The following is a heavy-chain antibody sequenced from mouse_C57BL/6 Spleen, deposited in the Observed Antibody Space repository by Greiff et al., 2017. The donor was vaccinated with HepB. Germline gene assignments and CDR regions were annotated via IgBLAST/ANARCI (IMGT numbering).Heavy chain of an antibody. D-gene: IGHD1-1*01. CDR3: ARGGITTVVDHWYFDV. Sequence: VQLQQPGAELVKPGASVKLSCKASGYTFTSYWMHWVKQRPGRGLEWIGRIDPNSGGTKYNEKFKSKATLTVDKPSSTAYMQLSSLTSEDSAVYYCARGGITTVVDHWYFDVWGTGTTVTVSS. CDR1: GYTFTSYW. CDR2: IDPNSGGT. J-gene: IGHJ1*03. V-gene: IGHV1-72*01.